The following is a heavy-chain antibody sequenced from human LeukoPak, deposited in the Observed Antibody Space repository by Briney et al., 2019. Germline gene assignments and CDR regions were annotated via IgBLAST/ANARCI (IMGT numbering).Heavy chain of an antibody. CDR1: GFTFSSYA. J-gene: IGHJ4*02. V-gene: IGHV3-23*01. CDR2: ISGSGGST. D-gene: IGHD6-13*01. CDR3: ARKPSWPGYSTESLLGY. Sequence: GGSLRLSCAASGFTFSSYAMSWVRQAPGKGLEWVSAISGSGGSTYYADSVKGRFTISRDNSKNTLYLQMNSLRAEDTAVYYCARKPSWPGYSTESLLGYWGQGTLVTVSS.